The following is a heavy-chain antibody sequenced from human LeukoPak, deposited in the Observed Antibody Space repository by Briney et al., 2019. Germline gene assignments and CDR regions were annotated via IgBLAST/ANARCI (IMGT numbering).Heavy chain of an antibody. V-gene: IGHV3-11*01. D-gene: IGHD6-13*01. CDR3: ARELDSSSWDY. J-gene: IGHJ4*02. Sequence: GGSLRLSCAASGFTFSGYYMSWIRQAPGKGLEWVSYISSSGSTIYYADSVKGRFTISRDNAKNSLYLQMNSLRAEDTAVYYCARELDSSSWDYWGLGTLVTVSS. CDR1: GFTFSGYY. CDR2: ISSSGSTI.